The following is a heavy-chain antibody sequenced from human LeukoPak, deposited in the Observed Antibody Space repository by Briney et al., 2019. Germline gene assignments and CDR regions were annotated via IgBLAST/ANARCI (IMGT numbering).Heavy chain of an antibody. CDR3: AKDAYYYDSSGYYYGWFDP. CDR2: ISGSGGST. CDR1: GFTSSSYA. V-gene: IGHV3-23*01. J-gene: IGHJ5*02. Sequence: GGSLRLSCAASGFTSSSYAMSWVRQAPGKGLEWVSAISGSGGSTYYADSVKGRFTISRDNSKNTLYLQMNSLRAEDTAVYYCAKDAYYYDSSGYYYGWFDPWGQGTLVTVSS. D-gene: IGHD3-22*01.